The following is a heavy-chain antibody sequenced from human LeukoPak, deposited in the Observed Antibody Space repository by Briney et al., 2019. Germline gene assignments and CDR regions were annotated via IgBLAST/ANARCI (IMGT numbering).Heavy chain of an antibody. Sequence: KPSETLSLTCTVSGGSISSYYWSWIRQPPGKGLEWIGYIYYSGSTNYNPSLKSRVTISVDTSKNQFSLKLSSVTAADTAVYYCARTYSSSWYDHGEGNWFDPWGQGTLVTVSS. J-gene: IGHJ5*02. CDR2: IYYSGST. V-gene: IGHV4-59*01. D-gene: IGHD6-13*01. CDR1: GGSISSYY. CDR3: ARTYSSSWYDHGEGNWFDP.